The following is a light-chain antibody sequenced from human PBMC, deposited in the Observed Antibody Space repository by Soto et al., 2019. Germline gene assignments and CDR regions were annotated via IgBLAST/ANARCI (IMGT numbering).Light chain of an antibody. J-gene: IGLJ1*01. CDR1: SSDVGGYNF. Sequence: QSALTQPASVSGSPGQSITISCTGTSSDVGGYNFVTWYQQHPGKAPKLVIHDVPRRPSGVSNRFSGSKSGTTASLTISGLQAEDEADYYCCSYASSTSSVFGTGTKVTVL. V-gene: IGLV2-14*01. CDR3: CSYASSTSSV. CDR2: DVP.